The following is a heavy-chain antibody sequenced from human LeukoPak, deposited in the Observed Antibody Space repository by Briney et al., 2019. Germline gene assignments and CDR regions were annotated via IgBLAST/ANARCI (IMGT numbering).Heavy chain of an antibody. CDR1: GGSISSSSYS. V-gene: IGHV4-39*01. Sequence: PSGTLSLTCTVSGGSISSSSYSWGWIRQPPGKGLEWIGSIYYSGSTYYNPSLKSRVTISVDTSKNQFSLKLSSVTAADTAVYYCARHVAGLDYWGQGTLVTVSS. CDR2: IYYSGST. CDR3: ARHVAGLDY. J-gene: IGHJ4*02.